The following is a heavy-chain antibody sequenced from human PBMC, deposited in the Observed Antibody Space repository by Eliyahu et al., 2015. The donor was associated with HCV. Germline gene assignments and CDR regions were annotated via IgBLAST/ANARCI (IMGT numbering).Heavy chain of an antibody. Sequence: QLQLQESGPGLVKPSETLSLTCTXXGDSIXXSSYYWGWIRQPPGKGLEWIGSIYYSGSTYYNPSLKSRVTITVDTSKNQFSLKLSSVTAADTAVYYCARIYYDSSGYYYWVFWGQGTLVTVSS. CDR1: GDSIXXSSYY. V-gene: IGHV4-39*01. J-gene: IGHJ4*02. D-gene: IGHD3-22*01. CDR2: IYYSGST. CDR3: ARIYYDSSGYYYWVF.